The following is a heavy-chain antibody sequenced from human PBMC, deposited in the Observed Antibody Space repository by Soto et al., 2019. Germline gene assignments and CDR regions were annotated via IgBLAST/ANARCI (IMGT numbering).Heavy chain of an antibody. Sequence: QVQLVQSGAEVKKPGSSVKVSCKASGGTFSSYAISWVRQAPGQGLEWMGGIIPIFGTANYAQTFQGRVRITADKSTGRAYRELSSLTSEDTAVYYCAREDDSSSSVGLNWGQGTLVTVSS. CDR3: AREDDSSSSVGLN. J-gene: IGHJ4*02. D-gene: IGHD6-6*01. CDR1: GGTFSSYA. CDR2: IIPIFGTA. V-gene: IGHV1-69*06.